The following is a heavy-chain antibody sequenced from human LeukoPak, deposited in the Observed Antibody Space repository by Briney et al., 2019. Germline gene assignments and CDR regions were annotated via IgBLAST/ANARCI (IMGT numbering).Heavy chain of an antibody. CDR3: ASYCSSTSCLRFVDAFDI. Sequence: GASVKVSCKASGYTFTAYNIHWVRQAPGQGPEWMGWITPNSGATNYAQQFQGRVTMTRDTSISTAYMELNNLISDDTAVYYCASYCSSTSCLRFVDAFDIWGQGTMVTVSS. J-gene: IGHJ3*02. V-gene: IGHV1-2*02. D-gene: IGHD2-2*01. CDR1: GYTFTAYN. CDR2: ITPNSGAT.